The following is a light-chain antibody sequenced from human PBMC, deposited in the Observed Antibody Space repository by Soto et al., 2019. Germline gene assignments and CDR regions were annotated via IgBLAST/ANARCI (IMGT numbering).Light chain of an antibody. Sequence: EIVLTQSPGTLSLSPGERATLSCRASQSVSSSYLAWYQQKPGQAPRLLIYGASSRATGIPDRFSGSGSGAGFTLAISRLEPEEFAVYYCQQYGSSPRTFGQGTKLEIK. V-gene: IGKV3-20*01. CDR1: QSVSSSY. CDR3: QQYGSSPRT. CDR2: GAS. J-gene: IGKJ2*01.